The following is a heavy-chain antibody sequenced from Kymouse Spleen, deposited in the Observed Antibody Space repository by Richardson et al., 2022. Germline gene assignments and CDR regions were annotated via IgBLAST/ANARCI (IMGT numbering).Heavy chain of an antibody. J-gene: IGHJ4*02. CDR1: GFTFDDYA. Sequence: EVQLVESGGGLVQPGRSLRLSCAASGFTFDDYAMHWVRQAPGKGLEWVSGISWNSGSIGYADSVKGRFTISRDNAKNSLYLQMNSLRAEDTALYYCAKDTVVRGVPFDYWGQGTLVTVSS. V-gene: IGHV3-9*01. CDR3: AKDTVVRGVPFDY. CDR2: ISWNSGSI. D-gene: IGHD3-10*01.